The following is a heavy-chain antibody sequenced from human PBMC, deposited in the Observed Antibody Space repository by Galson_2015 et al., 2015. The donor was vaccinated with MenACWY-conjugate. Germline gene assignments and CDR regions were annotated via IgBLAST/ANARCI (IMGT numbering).Heavy chain of an antibody. V-gene: IGHV3-53*01. J-gene: IGHJ6*02. CDR2: IYSGGST. D-gene: IGHD6-13*01. CDR1: GFTVSSNY. CDR3: AREVRQQLVLGGYYYYYGMDV. Sequence: SLRLSCAASGFTVSSNYMSWVRQAPGKGLEWVSVIYSGGSTYYADSVKGRFTISRDNSKNTLYLQMNSLRAEDTAVYYCAREVRQQLVLGGYYYYYGMDVWGQGTTVTVSS.